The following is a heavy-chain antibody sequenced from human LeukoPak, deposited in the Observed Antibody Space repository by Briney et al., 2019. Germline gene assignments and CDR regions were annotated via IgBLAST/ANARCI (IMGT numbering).Heavy chain of an antibody. CDR2: ISSSSSYI. CDR1: GFTFSSYS. V-gene: IGHV3-21*01. Sequence: PGGSLRLSCAASGFTFSSYSMNWVRQAPGKGLEWVSSISSSSSYIYYADSVKGRFTISRDNAKNSLYLQMNSLRAEDTAVYYCARDLQVQRPFDIWGQGTMVTVSP. CDR3: ARDLQVQRPFDI. J-gene: IGHJ3*02.